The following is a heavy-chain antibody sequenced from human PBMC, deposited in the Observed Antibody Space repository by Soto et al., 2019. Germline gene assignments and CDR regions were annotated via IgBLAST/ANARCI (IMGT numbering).Heavy chain of an antibody. V-gene: IGHV3-21*01. CDR2: ISSSSSYI. Sequence: GGSLRLSCAASGFTFSSYSMNWVRQAPGKGPEWVSSISSSSSYIYYADSVKGRFTISRDNAKNSLYLQMNSLRAEDTAVYYCARRGYDYIWGSYRNHFDYWGQGTLVTVSS. J-gene: IGHJ4*02. CDR1: GFTFSSYS. D-gene: IGHD3-16*02. CDR3: ARRGYDYIWGSYRNHFDY.